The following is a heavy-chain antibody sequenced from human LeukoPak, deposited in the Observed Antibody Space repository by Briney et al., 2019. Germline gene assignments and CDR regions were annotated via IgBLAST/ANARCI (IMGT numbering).Heavy chain of an antibody. CDR2: ISGGSIYI. Sequence: GGSLRRSCAASGFTFSSSTMNWVRQAPGKGLEWVSSISGGSIYIYYADSVKGRFTISRDNGKNSLYLQMNSLRAEDTAVYYCARGGAKGSFDYWGQGTLVTVSS. CDR3: ARGGAKGSFDY. J-gene: IGHJ4*02. CDR1: GFTFSSST. V-gene: IGHV3-21*06.